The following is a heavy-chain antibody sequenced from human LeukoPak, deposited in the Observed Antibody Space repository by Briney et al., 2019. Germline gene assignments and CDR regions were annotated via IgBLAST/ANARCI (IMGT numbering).Heavy chain of an antibody. Sequence: PGGSLRLSCAASGFTVSSNYMSWVRQAPGKGLEWVSVIYSGGSTYYADSVKGRFTISRDNSKNTLYLQMNSLRAEDTAVYYCARDPVTIFGVVIPNWFDPWGQGTLVTVSS. J-gene: IGHJ5*02. V-gene: IGHV3-53*01. CDR2: IYSGGST. D-gene: IGHD3-3*01. CDR1: GFTVSSNY. CDR3: ARDPVTIFGVVIPNWFDP.